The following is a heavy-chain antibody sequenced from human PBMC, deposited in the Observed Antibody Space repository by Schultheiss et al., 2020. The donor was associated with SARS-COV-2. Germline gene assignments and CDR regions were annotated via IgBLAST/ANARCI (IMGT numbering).Heavy chain of an antibody. CDR3: ARLRRDYYYYYGMDV. Sequence: ASVKVSCKASGYTFTSYGISWVRQAPGQGLEWMGWISAYNGNTNYAQKLQGRVTMTTDTSTSTAYMELRSLRSEDTAVYYCARLRRDYYYYYGMDVWGQGTTVTVSS. V-gene: IGHV1-18*01. J-gene: IGHJ6*02. CDR2: ISAYNGNT. CDR1: GYTFTSYG. D-gene: IGHD4-17*01.